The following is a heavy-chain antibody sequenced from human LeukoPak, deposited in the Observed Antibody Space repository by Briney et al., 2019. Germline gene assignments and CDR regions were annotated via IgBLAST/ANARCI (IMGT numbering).Heavy chain of an antibody. J-gene: IGHJ5*02. CDR1: GYSISSGYY. CDR3: ARGLLWFGELMGWFDP. V-gene: IGHV4-38-2*01. D-gene: IGHD3-10*01. CDR2: IYHSGST. Sequence: PSETLSLTCAVSGYSISSGYYWGWIRPPPGKGLEWIGSIYHSGSTYYNPSLKSRVNISVDTSKNQFSLKLSSATAADTAVYYCARGLLWFGELMGWFDPWGQGTLVTVSS.